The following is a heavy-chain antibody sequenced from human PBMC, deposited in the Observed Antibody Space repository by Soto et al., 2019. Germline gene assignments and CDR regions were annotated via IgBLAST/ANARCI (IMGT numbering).Heavy chain of an antibody. CDR2: ISYDGSNK. D-gene: IGHD5-12*01. J-gene: IGHJ6*02. CDR1: GFTFSSYG. V-gene: IGHV3-30*18. Sequence: HPGGSLRLSCAASGFTFSSYGMHWVRQAPGKGLEWVAVISYDGSNKYYADSVKGRFTISRDNSKNTLYLQMNSLRAEDTAVYYCAKDCRLQEPNYYYGMDVWGQGTTVTVSS. CDR3: AKDCRLQEPNYYYGMDV.